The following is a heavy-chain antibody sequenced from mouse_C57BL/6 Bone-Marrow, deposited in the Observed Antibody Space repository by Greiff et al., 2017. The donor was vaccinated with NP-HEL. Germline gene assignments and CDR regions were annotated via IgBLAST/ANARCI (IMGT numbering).Heavy chain of an antibody. V-gene: IGHV1-81*01. D-gene: IGHD1-1*01. CDR3: AYYYGSSYGFAY. CDR2: IYPRSGNT. Sequence: QVQLQQSGAELARPGASVKLSCKASGYTFTSYGISWVKQRPGQGLEWIGEIYPRSGNTYYNEKFKGKATLTADKSSSTAYMELSSLTSEDSAVYFCAYYYGSSYGFAYWGQGTLVTVSA. J-gene: IGHJ3*01. CDR1: GYTFTSYG.